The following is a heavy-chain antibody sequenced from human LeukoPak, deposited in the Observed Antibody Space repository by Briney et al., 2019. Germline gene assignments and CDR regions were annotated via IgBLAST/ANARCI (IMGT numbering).Heavy chain of an antibody. Sequence: ASVKVSCKASGYTFTSYDINWVRQATGQGLEWMGWMNPNSGNTGYAQKFQGRVTMTRNTSISIAYMELSSLRSEDTAVYYCARGSITMVRGVRSDAFDIWGQGTMVTVSS. V-gene: IGHV1-8*01. J-gene: IGHJ3*02. CDR1: GYTFTSYD. D-gene: IGHD3-10*01. CDR2: MNPNSGNT. CDR3: ARGSITMVRGVRSDAFDI.